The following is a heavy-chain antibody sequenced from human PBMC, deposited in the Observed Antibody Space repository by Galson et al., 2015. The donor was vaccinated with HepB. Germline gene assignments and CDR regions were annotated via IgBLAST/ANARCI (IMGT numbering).Heavy chain of an antibody. V-gene: IGHV1-69*02. Sequence: SVKVSCKASGGTFSSYTISWVRQAPGQGLEWMGRIIPILGIANYAQKVQGRVTITADKSTSTAYMELSSLRSEDTAVYYCANTTPRYCSSTSCYMTQKTSIKYYYGMDVWGQGTTVTVSS. CDR1: GGTFSSYT. CDR3: ANTTPRYCSSTSCYMTQKTSIKYYYGMDV. CDR2: IIPILGIA. J-gene: IGHJ6*02. D-gene: IGHD2-2*02.